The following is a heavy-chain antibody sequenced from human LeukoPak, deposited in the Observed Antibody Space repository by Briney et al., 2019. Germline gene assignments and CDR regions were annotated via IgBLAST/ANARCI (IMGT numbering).Heavy chain of an antibody. Sequence: GESLKISCKGSGYSFTSYWIGWVRQMPGKGLEWMGIIYPADSVTRYRPSFQVQVTISADKSISTAYLQWSSLKASDTAMYYCARLPGGNYYYYYMDVWGKGTTVTVSS. CDR3: ARLPGGNYYYYYMDV. J-gene: IGHJ6*03. V-gene: IGHV5-51*01. CDR2: IYPADSVT. CDR1: GYSFTSYW. D-gene: IGHD3-10*01.